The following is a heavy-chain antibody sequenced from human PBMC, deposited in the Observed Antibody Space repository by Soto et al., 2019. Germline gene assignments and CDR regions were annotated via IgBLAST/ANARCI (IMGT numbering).Heavy chain of an antibody. V-gene: IGHV4-34*01. CDR1: GGSFNDHY. J-gene: IGHJ6*02. CDR2: INHSRST. Sequence: KTSETLSLTCAVYGGSFNDHYWSWIRQPPGKGLEWIGEINHSRSTKYNPSLTSRVTISVDTSKNQFSLQLSSVTAADTAVYYCARGQLIWYGDLTPYYRDMDIWGQGTTVTVSS. D-gene: IGHD3-10*01. CDR3: ARGQLIWYGDLTPYYRDMDI.